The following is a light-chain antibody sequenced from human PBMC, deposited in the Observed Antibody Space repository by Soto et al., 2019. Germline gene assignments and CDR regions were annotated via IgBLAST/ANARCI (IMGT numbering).Light chain of an antibody. CDR3: LQDYKPLS. CDR2: AAS. J-gene: IGKJ4*01. CDR1: QGIRND. Sequence: AIQMTQSPSSLSASVGDRVTITCRASQGIRNDLGWYQQKPGKAPKLLIYAASSLQSGVPSRFSGSRSGTDFTLTISILQPEDFATYYCLQDYKPLSFGGGTKVEIK. V-gene: IGKV1-6*01.